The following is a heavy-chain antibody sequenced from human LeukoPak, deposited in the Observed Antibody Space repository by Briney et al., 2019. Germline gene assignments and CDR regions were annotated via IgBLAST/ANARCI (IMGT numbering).Heavy chain of an antibody. CDR2: ISSSSSTI. V-gene: IGHV3-48*01. Sequence: GGSLRLSCAASGFTFSSYSMNWVRQAPGKGLEWVSYISSSSSTIYYADSVKGRFTISRDNSKNTLYLQMNSLRAEDTAVYYCAKEGENYYDSSGYYRYYFDYWGQGTLVTVSS. CDR3: AKEGENYYDSSGYYRYYFDY. J-gene: IGHJ4*02. CDR1: GFTFSSYS. D-gene: IGHD3-22*01.